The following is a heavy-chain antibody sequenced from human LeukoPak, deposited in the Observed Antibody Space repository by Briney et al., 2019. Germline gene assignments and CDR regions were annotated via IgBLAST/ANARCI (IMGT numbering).Heavy chain of an antibody. CDR3: ARESTANWFDP. CDR2: IYYSGST. V-gene: IGHV4-39*07. J-gene: IGHJ5*02. Sequence: SETLSLTCTVSGDSISTSNSYWGWIRQPPGKGLEWIGSIYYSGSTYYNPPLKSRVTISVDTSKNQFSLKLSSVTAADTAVYYCARESTANWFDPWGQGTLVTVSS. CDR1: GDSISTSNSY. D-gene: IGHD1-14*01.